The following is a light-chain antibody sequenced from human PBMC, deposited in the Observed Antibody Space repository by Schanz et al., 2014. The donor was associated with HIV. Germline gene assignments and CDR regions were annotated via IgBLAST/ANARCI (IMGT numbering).Light chain of an antibody. J-gene: IGKJ1*01. CDR3: QQYGGSPT. V-gene: IGKV3-20*01. CDR2: DAS. Sequence: IVLTQSPGTLSLSPGERATLSCRASQSVSNNYLAWYQQKHGQAPRLLMYDASSSATGIPDRFSGSGSGSAFALIISRLEPADIAVYYCQQYGGSPTFGQGTKVEIK. CDR1: QSVSNNY.